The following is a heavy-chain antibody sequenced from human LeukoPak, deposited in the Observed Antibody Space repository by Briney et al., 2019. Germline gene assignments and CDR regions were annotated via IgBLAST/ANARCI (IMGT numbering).Heavy chain of an antibody. J-gene: IGHJ4*02. D-gene: IGHD2-2*01. Sequence: GGSLGPSFEAPGLPFINAWWSWVRRAPGRGLGGVGRIRRKTDGGTADYAAPVMGRFTISRDDSNNTLYLQMDSLKTEDTAVYYCISGFCSSASCYAWGRGTLVIVSS. CDR3: ISGFCSSASCYA. CDR2: IRRKTDGGTA. V-gene: IGHV3-15*01. CDR1: GLPFINAW.